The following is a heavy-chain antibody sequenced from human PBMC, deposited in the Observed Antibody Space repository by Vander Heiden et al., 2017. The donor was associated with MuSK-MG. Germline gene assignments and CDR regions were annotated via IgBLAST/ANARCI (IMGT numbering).Heavy chain of an antibody. Sequence: EVQLVESGGGLVQPGGSLRLSCAASGFTFSSYAMSWVRQAPGKGLEWVSTISGSDGRTYDADSVKGRFTIARDNAKNTLYMQMKRMRAEDTAVYYVAKGAIILWWPAWGQGTMVTVSS. V-gene: IGHV3-23*04. CDR1: GFTFSSYA. CDR2: ISGSDGRT. D-gene: IGHD2-21*01. J-gene: IGHJ4*02. CDR3: AKGAIILWWPA.